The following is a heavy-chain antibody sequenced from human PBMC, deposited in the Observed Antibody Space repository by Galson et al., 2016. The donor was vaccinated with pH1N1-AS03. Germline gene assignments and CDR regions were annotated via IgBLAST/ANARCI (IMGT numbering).Heavy chain of an antibody. CDR1: GSIFTSYW. D-gene: IGHD5-24*01. Sequence: QSGAEVKKPGESLKISCKTSGSIFTSYWVAWVRHMPGKGLEWMGIIYPGDSDTRYSPSFQGQVTISADRSINTAHLQSSSLMASDTAIYYCARQVRDGYNDYFDYWGQGILVTVSS. CDR2: IYPGDSDT. J-gene: IGHJ4*02. V-gene: IGHV5-51*01. CDR3: ARQVRDGYNDYFDY.